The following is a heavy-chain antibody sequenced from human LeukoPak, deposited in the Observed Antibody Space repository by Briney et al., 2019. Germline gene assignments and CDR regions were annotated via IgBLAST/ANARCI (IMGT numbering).Heavy chain of an antibody. D-gene: IGHD3-10*01. CDR3: ARAGSGSFYDWFDP. Sequence: PGGSLRLSCAASGFTFSSYSMNWVRQAPGKGLEWVSSISSDSNYIFYADSVQGRFTISRDNAENSLFLQMNSLRAEDTAVYYCARAGSGSFYDWFDPWGQGTLVTVSS. CDR1: GFTFSSYS. J-gene: IGHJ5*02. CDR2: ISSDSNYI. V-gene: IGHV3-21*04.